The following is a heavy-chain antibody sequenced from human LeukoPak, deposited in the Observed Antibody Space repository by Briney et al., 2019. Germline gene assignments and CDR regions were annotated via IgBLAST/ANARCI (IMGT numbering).Heavy chain of an antibody. CDR2: ISYSGTT. J-gene: IGHJ4*02. D-gene: IGHD1-26*01. CDR3: ARLASGSYGPLTPFDY. Sequence: SETLSLTCTVSGGSISSGSYYWGWVRQPPGKGLEWIGSISYSGTTYYNLSLKSRVTLSVDTSKNQFSLKLSSVTAADTAVYYSARLASGSYGPLTPFDYWGQGTLVTVSS. CDR1: GGSISSGSYY. V-gene: IGHV4-39*01.